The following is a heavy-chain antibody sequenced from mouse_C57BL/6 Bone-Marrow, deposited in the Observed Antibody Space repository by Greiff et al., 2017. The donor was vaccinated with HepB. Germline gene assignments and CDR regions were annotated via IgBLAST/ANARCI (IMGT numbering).Heavy chain of an antibody. Sequence: DVKLVESGGGLVQPGGSLKLSCAASGFTFSDYYMYWVRQTPEKRLEWVAYISNGGGSTYYPDTVKGRFTISRDNAKNTLYLQMSRLKSEDTAMYYCARHRGYYYYYAMDYWGQGTSVTVSS. J-gene: IGHJ4*01. D-gene: IGHD2-3*01. CDR3: ARHRGYYYYYAMDY. V-gene: IGHV5-12*01. CDR1: GFTFSDYY. CDR2: ISNGGGST.